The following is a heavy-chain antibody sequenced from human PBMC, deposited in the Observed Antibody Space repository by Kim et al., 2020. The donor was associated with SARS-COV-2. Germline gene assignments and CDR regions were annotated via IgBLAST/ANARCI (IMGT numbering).Heavy chain of an antibody. Sequence: ASVKVSCKASGYTFSSYTIHWVRQAPGQRLEWMGWINAGKGDTTYSQKFQGRVAITRDTSTTTAYMELSSLRSEDTAVYSCARDRPAVNGQQLGLDYWGQGTRVTVSS. V-gene: IGHV1-3*01. J-gene: IGHJ4*02. D-gene: IGHD6-13*01. CDR1: GYTFSSYT. CDR3: ARDRPAVNGQQLGLDY. CDR2: INAGKGDT.